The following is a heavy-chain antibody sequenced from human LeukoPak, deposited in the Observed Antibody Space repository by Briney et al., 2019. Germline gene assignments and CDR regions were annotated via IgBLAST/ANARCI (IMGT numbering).Heavy chain of an antibody. V-gene: IGHV3-74*01. Sequence: GGSLRLSCAASGFTFSSYEMNWVRQAPGKGLEWVSRINSDGSSTSYADSVKGRFTISRDNAKNTLYLQMNSLRAEDTAVYYCARDLYCGGDCYHAFDIWGQGTMVTVSS. CDR1: GFTFSSYE. CDR3: ARDLYCGGDCYHAFDI. D-gene: IGHD2-21*02. CDR2: INSDGSST. J-gene: IGHJ3*02.